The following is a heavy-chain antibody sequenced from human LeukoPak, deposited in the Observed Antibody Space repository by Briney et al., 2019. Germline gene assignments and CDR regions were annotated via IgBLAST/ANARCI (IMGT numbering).Heavy chain of an antibody. J-gene: IGHJ4*02. CDR1: GYTFTSYG. CDR3: AGNVDIVANEEGSFDY. CDR2: ISAYNGNT. Sequence: ASVKVSCKASGYTFTSYGISWVRQAPGQGLEWMGWISAYNGNTNYAQKLQGRVTMTTDTSTSTAYMELRSLRSDDTAVYYCAGNVDIVANEEGSFDYWGQGTLVTVSS. D-gene: IGHD5-12*01. V-gene: IGHV1-18*01.